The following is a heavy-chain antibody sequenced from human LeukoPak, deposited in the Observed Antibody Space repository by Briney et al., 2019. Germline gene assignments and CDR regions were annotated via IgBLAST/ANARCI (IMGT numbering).Heavy chain of an antibody. D-gene: IGHD3-22*01. CDR1: GFTFSSYA. V-gene: IGHV3-23*01. J-gene: IGHJ4*02. Sequence: GGSLGLSCAASGFTFSSYAMSWVRQAPGKGLEWVSAISGSGGSTYYADSVKGRFTISRDNSKNTLYLQMNSLRAEDTAVYYCAKARPYYYDSSGYLPFDYWGQGTLVTVSS. CDR2: ISGSGGST. CDR3: AKARPYYYDSSGYLPFDY.